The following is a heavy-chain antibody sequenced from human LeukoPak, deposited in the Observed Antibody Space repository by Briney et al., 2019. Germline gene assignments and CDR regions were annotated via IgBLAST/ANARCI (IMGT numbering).Heavy chain of an antibody. CDR2: IYYSGST. V-gene: IGHV4-31*03. CDR1: GGSISSGGYY. CDR3: AREGVTTGYFDY. Sequence: SETLSLTCTVSGGSISSGGYYWSWIRQHPGKGLEWIGYIYYSGSTYYNPSLKSRVTISVDTSKNQFPLKLSSVTAADTAVYYCAREGVTTGYFDYWGQGTLVTVSS. D-gene: IGHD1-14*01. J-gene: IGHJ4*02.